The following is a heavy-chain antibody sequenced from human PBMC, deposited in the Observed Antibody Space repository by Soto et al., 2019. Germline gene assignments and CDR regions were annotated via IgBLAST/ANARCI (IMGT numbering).Heavy chain of an antibody. Sequence: GASVKVSCKASGYTFTSYGISWVRQAPGQGLEWMGWISAYNGNTNYAQKLQGRVTMTTDTSTSAAYMELRSLRSDDTAVYFCARGQPLAVTDSRRSFDCWGQGTLVTVSS. CDR2: ISAYNGNT. CDR3: ARGQPLAVTDSRRSFDC. V-gene: IGHV1-18*04. D-gene: IGHD6-19*01. CDR1: GYTFTSYG. J-gene: IGHJ4*02.